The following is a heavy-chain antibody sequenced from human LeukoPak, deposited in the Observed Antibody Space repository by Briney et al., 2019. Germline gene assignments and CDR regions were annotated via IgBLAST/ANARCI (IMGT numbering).Heavy chain of an antibody. Sequence: GGSLRLSCAASGFTFDDYGMSWVRQAPGKGLEWVSGINWNGGSTGYADSVKGRFTISRDNAKNSLYLQMNSLRAEDTALYHCARRAGGSGSYYNAPYYYYMDVWGKGTTVTVSS. CDR1: GFTFDDYG. CDR2: INWNGGST. CDR3: ARRAGGSGSYYNAPYYYYMDV. J-gene: IGHJ6*03. V-gene: IGHV3-20*01. D-gene: IGHD3-10*01.